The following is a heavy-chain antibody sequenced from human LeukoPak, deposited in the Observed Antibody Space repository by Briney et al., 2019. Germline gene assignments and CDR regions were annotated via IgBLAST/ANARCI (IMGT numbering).Heavy chain of an antibody. CDR2: ISAYNGNT. V-gene: IGHV1-18*01. CDR1: GYTFTSYG. D-gene: IGHD2-21*02. CDR3: ARGVVTAIQYHYYFDY. J-gene: IGHJ4*02. Sequence: GASVKVYCKASGYTFTSYGISWVRQAPGQGLEWMGWISAYNGNTNYAQKLQGRVTMTTDTSTSTAYMELRSLRSDDTAVYYCARGVVTAIQYHYYFDYWGQGTLVTVSS.